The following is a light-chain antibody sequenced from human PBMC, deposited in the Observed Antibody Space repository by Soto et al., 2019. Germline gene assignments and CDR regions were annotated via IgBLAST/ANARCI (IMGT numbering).Light chain of an antibody. V-gene: IGLV2-14*01. Sequence: QSALTQPASVSGSHVQSITISCTGTSSDVGGYSYASWYQQHPGKAPKLIIYEVSDRPSGVSNRFSGSKSGNTASLTISGLQAEDEAAYYCSSYTISSTYVFGTGTKVTVL. CDR2: EVS. J-gene: IGLJ1*01. CDR1: SSDVGGYSY. CDR3: SSYTISSTYV.